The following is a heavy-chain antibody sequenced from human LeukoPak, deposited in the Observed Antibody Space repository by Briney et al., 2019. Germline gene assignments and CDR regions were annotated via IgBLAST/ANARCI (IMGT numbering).Heavy chain of an antibody. Sequence: GASVKVSCKASGYTFTGYYMHWVRQAPGQGLEWMGWVNPNSGGTNYAQKFQGRVTMTRDTSISTAYMELSRLRSDDTAVYYCARLYGDYDFGDYWGQGTLVTVSS. D-gene: IGHD4-17*01. V-gene: IGHV1-2*02. CDR3: ARLYGDYDFGDY. CDR2: VNPNSGGT. CDR1: GYTFTGYY. J-gene: IGHJ4*02.